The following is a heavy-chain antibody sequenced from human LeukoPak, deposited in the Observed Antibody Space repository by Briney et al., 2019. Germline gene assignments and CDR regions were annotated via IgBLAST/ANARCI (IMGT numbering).Heavy chain of an antibody. D-gene: IGHD3-10*01. CDR3: AKPGLLWFGEFSGGDY. V-gene: IGHV3-23*01. Sequence: PGGSLRLSCAASGFSFSNYGMNWVRQAPGKGLEWVSGITGSGGSTYYAGSAKGRFTISRDNSKNTLYLQMNSLRAEDTAVYYCAKPGLLWFGEFSGGDYWGQGTLVTVSS. CDR2: ITGSGGST. J-gene: IGHJ4*02. CDR1: GFSFSNYG.